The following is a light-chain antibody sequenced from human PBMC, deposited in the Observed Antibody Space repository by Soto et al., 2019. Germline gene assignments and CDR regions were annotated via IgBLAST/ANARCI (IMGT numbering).Light chain of an antibody. Sequence: LQMTQSPSTLSGSVGDRVTITCRASQSISSWLAWYQQKPGKAPKLLIYDASSLESGVPSMFSGSGSGTEFTLTISSLQPDDFATYYCQQYNSYSTLTFGGGTKVDI. V-gene: IGKV1-5*01. CDR1: QSISSW. J-gene: IGKJ4*01. CDR3: QQYNSYSTLT. CDR2: DAS.